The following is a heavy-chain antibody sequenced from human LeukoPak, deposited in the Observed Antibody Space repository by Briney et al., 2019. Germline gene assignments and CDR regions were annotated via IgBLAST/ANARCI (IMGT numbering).Heavy chain of an antibody. CDR2: ISGGGSST. D-gene: IGHD6-6*01. J-gene: IGHJ4*02. CDR3: ARGGSSSVHFDY. CDR1: GFRFSNYA. V-gene: IGHV3-23*01. Sequence: GGSLRLSCTASGFRFSNYAMNWVRQAPGKGLEWVSVISGGGSSTNYADSVKGRFTISRENSKNTLYLQMNSLRAEDTAVYYCARGGSSSVHFDYWGQGTLVTVSS.